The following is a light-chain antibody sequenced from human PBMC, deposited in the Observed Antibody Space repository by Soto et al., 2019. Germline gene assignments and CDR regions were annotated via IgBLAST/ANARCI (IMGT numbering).Light chain of an antibody. CDR2: GAS. CDR3: RQYGRSLEFA. J-gene: IGKJ4*01. CDR1: QTVSNNF. Sequence: IVLTQSPGTLSSSPGERATLSCRASQTVSNNFLAWYQENPGRGPRLLIYGASTRATGIPDRFSGSGSGTDFTLTISRLDPEDFAVYYCRQYGRSLEFAVGGGTKV. V-gene: IGKV3-20*01.